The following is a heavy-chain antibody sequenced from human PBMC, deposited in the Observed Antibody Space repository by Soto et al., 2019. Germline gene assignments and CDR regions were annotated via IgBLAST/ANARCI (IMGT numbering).Heavy chain of an antibody. CDR3: ARVAGATLADY. D-gene: IGHD1-26*01. V-gene: IGHV3-48*01. CDR1: GFTFSIYN. J-gene: IGHJ4*02. CDR2: ISRSSSTI. Sequence: GGSLRLSCAASGFTFSIYNMNWVRQAPGKGLEWVSYISRSSSTIYYADSVKGRFTISRDNAKNSLYLQMNSLRVEDTAVYYCARVAGATLADYWGQGTLVTVSS.